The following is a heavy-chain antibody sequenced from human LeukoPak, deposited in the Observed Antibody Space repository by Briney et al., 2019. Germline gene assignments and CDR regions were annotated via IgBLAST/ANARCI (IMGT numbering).Heavy chain of an antibody. CDR3: YQQSSDY. Sequence: SGGSLRLSCAASGFTFSDYYMSWVRQAPGKGLEWVAVISYDGSNKYYADSVKGRFTISRDNSKNTLYLQMNSLGAEDTAVYYCYQQSSDYWGQGTLVTVSS. CDR1: GFTFSDYY. CDR2: ISYDGSNK. J-gene: IGHJ4*02. D-gene: IGHD2-2*01. V-gene: IGHV3-30*03.